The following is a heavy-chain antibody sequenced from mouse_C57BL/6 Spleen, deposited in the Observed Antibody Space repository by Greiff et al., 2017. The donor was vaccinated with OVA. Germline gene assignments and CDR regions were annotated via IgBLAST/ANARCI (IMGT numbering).Heavy chain of an antibody. J-gene: IGHJ2*01. V-gene: IGHV1-69*01. D-gene: IGHD2-2*01. Sequence: QVQLQQPGAELVMPGASVKLSCKASGYTFTSYWMHWVKQRPGQGLEWIGEIDPSDSYTNYNQKFKGKSTLTVDTSSSTAYMQRSSLTSEDSAVYYCARWVTTPFDYWGQGTTLTVSS. CDR1: GYTFTSYW. CDR2: IDPSDSYT. CDR3: ARWVTTPFDY.